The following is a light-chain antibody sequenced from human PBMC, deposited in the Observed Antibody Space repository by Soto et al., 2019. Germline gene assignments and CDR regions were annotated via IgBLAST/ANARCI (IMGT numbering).Light chain of an antibody. CDR1: SSDVGGYNY. Sequence: QSVLTQPASVSGSPGQSITISCTGTSSDVGGYNYVSWYQQHPGKAPKLMIYDVSNRPSGVSNRFSGSKSGNTASLTISGLQAEDEADYYCTSYAGSNIWVFGGGTKLTVL. J-gene: IGLJ3*02. V-gene: IGLV2-14*01. CDR2: DVS. CDR3: TSYAGSNIWV.